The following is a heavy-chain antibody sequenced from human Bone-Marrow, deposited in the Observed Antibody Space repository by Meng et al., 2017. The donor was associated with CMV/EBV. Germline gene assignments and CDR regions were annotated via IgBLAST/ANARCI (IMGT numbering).Heavy chain of an antibody. CDR1: GYTFTSYD. CDR3: ARSLIQVPAPRPEYSSSSLSLYYYYGMDV. CDR2: MNPNSGNT. V-gene: IGHV1-8*03. Sequence: ASVKVSCKASGYTFTSYDINWVRQATGQGLEWMGWMNPNSGNTGYAQKFQGRVTITTDESTSTAYMELSSLRSEDTAVYYCARSLIQVPAPRPEYSSSSLSLYYYYGMDVWGQGTTVTVSS. D-gene: IGHD6-6*01. J-gene: IGHJ6*02.